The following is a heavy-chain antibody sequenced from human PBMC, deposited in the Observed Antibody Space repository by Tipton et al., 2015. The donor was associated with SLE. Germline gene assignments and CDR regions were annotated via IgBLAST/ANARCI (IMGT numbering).Heavy chain of an antibody. CDR3: ARGGVDTAMVDY. D-gene: IGHD5-18*01. Sequence: PSLTCTVSGGSISSGTYYWSWIRQPPGKGLEWIGYIYTSGSTNYNPSLKSRVTISVDTSKNQFSLKLSSVTAADTAVYYCARGGVDTAMVDYWGQGTLVTVSS. V-gene: IGHV4-61*09. CDR2: IYTSGST. J-gene: IGHJ4*02. CDR1: GGSISSGTYY.